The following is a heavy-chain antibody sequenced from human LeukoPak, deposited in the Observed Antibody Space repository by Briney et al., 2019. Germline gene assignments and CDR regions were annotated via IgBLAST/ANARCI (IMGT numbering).Heavy chain of an antibody. Sequence: ASVKVSCKTSGYTFTGSYLHWVRQVPGQGLEGIGWTNPSTGGTKSSQQFEGRVTMTRDKSNNTGYLELRSLRLDDPATYYCARGGAFCSITTCHEFDHWGQGTLVIVSS. CDR2: TNPSTGGT. CDR3: ARGGAFCSITTCHEFDH. CDR1: GYTFTGSY. D-gene: IGHD2-2*01. J-gene: IGHJ4*02. V-gene: IGHV1-2*02.